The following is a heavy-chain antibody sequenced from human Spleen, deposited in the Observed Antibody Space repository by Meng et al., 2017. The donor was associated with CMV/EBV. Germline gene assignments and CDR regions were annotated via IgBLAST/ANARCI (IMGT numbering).Heavy chain of an antibody. D-gene: IGHD2-15*01. V-gene: IGHV3-74*01. J-gene: IGHJ4*02. CDR3: ARLMVVAAKDY. CDR1: GFTFSSYW. Sequence: GESLKISCAASGFTFSSYWMHWVRQAPGKGLVWVSRINSDGSSTSYADSVKGRFTISRDNSKNTLYLQMNSLRAEDTAVYYCARLMVVAAKDYWGQGTLVTVSS. CDR2: INSDGSST.